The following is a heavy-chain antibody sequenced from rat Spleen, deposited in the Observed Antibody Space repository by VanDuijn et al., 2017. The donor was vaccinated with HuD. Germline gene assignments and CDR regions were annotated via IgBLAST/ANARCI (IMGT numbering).Heavy chain of an antibody. V-gene: IGHV5-29*01. J-gene: IGHJ2*01. CDR1: GFTFSNFG. CDR3: ARAGFDY. Sequence: EVQLVESGGGLVQPGRSLKLSCAASGFTFSNFGMAWVRQAPTKGLEWVATIFYDGSGTYYRDSVKGRFTISRDNAKSTLYLQMDSLRSEDTATYYCARAGFDYWGQGVMVTVSS. CDR2: IFYDGSGT.